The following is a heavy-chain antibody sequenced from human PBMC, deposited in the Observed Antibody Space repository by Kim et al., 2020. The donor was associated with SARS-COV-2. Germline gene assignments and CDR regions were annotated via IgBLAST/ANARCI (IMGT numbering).Heavy chain of an antibody. D-gene: IGHD3-22*01. Sequence: ADSLKGRLINSREQSKNTLYLQMNSLRAEDTAVYYCATVVFYYDAGYFKNWGQGTLVIVSS. V-gene: IGHV3-66*01. J-gene: IGHJ1*01. CDR3: ATVVFYYDAGYFKN.